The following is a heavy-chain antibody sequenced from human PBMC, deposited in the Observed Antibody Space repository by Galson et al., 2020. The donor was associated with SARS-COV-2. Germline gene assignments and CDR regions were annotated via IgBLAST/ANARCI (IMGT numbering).Heavy chain of an antibody. V-gene: IGHV3-30*04. J-gene: IGHJ3*02. CDR2: ISYDGSEK. CDR3: ARSGPSLAGAMGSFDI. D-gene: IGHD6-19*01. CDR1: GFTFFSYA. Sequence: GESLQISCEGSGFTFFSYAINWVRQAPGKGLEWVEVISYDGSEKYYGDSVKGRFTISRDNSRNTLYLQVDSLRLEDTAVYYCARSGPSLAGAMGSFDIWGQGTMGTVSS.